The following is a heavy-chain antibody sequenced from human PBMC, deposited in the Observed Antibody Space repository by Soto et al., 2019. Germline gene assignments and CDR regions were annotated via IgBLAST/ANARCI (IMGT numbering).Heavy chain of an antibody. CDR1: GYTFTSYG. J-gene: IGHJ4*02. CDR3: ARGRYGAY. V-gene: IGHV1-18*01. CDR2: ISAHNGNT. D-gene: IGHD3-10*01. Sequence: QVHLVQSGAEVKKPGASVKVSCKCSGYTFTSYGITWVRQAPGQGLEWMGWISAHNGNTDYAQKLQGRVTVTRDTSTSTAYMELRSLRSEDTAVYYCARGRYGAYWGQGALVTVSS.